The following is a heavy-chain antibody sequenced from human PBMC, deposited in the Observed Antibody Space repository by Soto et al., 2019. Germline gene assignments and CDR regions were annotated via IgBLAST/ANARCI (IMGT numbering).Heavy chain of an antibody. V-gene: IGHV4-59*08. Sequence: PSETLSLTCTVSGGSISNYYWSWIRQPPGKGLEWIGYIHYSGSTNYSPSLKSRVTISVDRSKNQFSLKLSSVTAADTAVYYCARHFSVDYFDYWGQGALVTVSS. J-gene: IGHJ4*02. CDR2: IHYSGST. CDR1: GGSISNYY. CDR3: ARHFSVDYFDY.